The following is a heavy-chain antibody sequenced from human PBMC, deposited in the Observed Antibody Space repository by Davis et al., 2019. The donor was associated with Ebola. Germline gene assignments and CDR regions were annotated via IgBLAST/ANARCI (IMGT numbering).Heavy chain of an antibody. CDR2: VTSSGGGT. CDR1: GFVFSSYV. J-gene: IGHJ1*01. D-gene: IGHD5-24*01. Sequence: GGSLRLSCAASGFVFSSYVMSWVRRAPGKGLEWVSAVTSSGGGTYYADSVKGRFTISRDNSKNTLYLQMNSLRAEDMAVYYCARGDGYNFFCHWGQGTLVTVSS. CDR3: ARGDGYNFFCH. V-gene: IGHV3-23*01.